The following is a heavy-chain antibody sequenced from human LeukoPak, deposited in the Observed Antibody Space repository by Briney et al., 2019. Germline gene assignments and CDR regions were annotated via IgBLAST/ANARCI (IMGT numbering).Heavy chain of an antibody. Sequence: GGSLRLSCAASGFTFSGSAMHWVRQASGKGLEWVGRIRSKANSYATAYAASVKGRFTNSRDDSKNTAYLQMNSLKTEDTAVYYCTRPPTYYYYGMDVWGQGTTVTVSS. CDR1: GFTFSGSA. CDR3: TRPPTYYYYGMDV. V-gene: IGHV3-73*01. J-gene: IGHJ6*02. CDR2: IRSKANSYAT.